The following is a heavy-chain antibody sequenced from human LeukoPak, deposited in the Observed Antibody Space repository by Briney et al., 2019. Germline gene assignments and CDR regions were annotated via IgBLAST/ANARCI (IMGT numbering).Heavy chain of an antibody. CDR3: ATSPYIVVVVATTRAKFDI. CDR1: GFTFSSYG. J-gene: IGHJ3*02. V-gene: IGHV3-30*02. D-gene: IGHD2-15*01. Sequence: GGSLRLSCAASGFTFSSYGMHWVRQAPGKGLEWVAFIRYDGSNKYYADSVKGRFTISRDNSKNTLYLQMNSLRAEDTAVYYCATSPYIVVVVATTRAKFDIWGQGTMVTVSP. CDR2: IRYDGSNK.